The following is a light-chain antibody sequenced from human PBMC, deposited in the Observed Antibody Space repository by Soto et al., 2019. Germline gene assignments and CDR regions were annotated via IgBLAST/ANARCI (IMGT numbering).Light chain of an antibody. V-gene: IGKV3-11*01. Sequence: EIVLTQSPATLSLSPGERATLSCRASTSVGGFLAWYQQKSGQAPRLLIYDTSKRVTCIPARFSGSGSGTGFTLTISSLEPEDFAVYHCQHRSNWPPMYTFGQGTKLQIK. CDR1: TSVGGF. CDR3: QHRSNWPPMYT. J-gene: IGKJ2*01. CDR2: DTS.